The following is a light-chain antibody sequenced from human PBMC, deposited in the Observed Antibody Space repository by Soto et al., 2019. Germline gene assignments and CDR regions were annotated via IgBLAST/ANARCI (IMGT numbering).Light chain of an antibody. CDR1: SSNIGAGYD. J-gene: IGLJ2*01. Sequence: QSVLTQPPSVSGSPGQRVTISCTGSSSNIGAGYDVHWYQQLPGTAPKLIIYGNSNRPSGVPDRFSGSKSGTSASLAITGLHAEDEADYYCQSYDSRLSGSRVFGGGTKLTVL. CDR2: GNS. CDR3: QSYDSRLSGSRV. V-gene: IGLV1-40*01.